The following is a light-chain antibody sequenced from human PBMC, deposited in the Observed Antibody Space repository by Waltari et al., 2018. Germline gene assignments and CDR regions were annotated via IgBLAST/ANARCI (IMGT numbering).Light chain of an antibody. J-gene: IGLJ1*01. CDR1: SSHVGGYAF. CDR3: SSWTNRNTYV. V-gene: IGLV2-14*01. CDR2: QVS. Sequence: QSALTQPAAVSGSPGQTITISCTGTSSHVGGYAFVPWYQHHPGKGPKVKIYQVSNRPSGVSDRFSGSKSGNTASLTISGLQAEDEADYYCSSWTNRNTYVFGTGTRVTVL.